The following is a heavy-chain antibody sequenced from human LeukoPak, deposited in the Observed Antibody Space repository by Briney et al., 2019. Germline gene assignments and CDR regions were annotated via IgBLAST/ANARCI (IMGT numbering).Heavy chain of an antibody. CDR2: IYYSGST. J-gene: IGHJ6*03. D-gene: IGHD3-10*01. CDR1: GGSISSSSYY. V-gene: IGHV4-39*01. CDR3: ARPSPMVRGPSYYYYYMDV. Sequence: PSETLSLTCTVSGGSISSSSYYWGWIRQPPGKGLEWIGSIYYSGSTYYNPSLKSRVTISVDTSKNQFSLKLSSVTAADTAVYYCARPSPMVRGPSYYYYYMDVWGKGTTVTVSS.